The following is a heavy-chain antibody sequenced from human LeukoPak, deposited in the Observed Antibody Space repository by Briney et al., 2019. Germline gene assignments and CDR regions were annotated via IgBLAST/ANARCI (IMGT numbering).Heavy chain of an antibody. CDR3: ARAADSIDYNWFDP. J-gene: IGHJ5*02. CDR2: ISAYNGNT. CDR1: GYTFTSYG. V-gene: IGHV1-18*01. Sequence: ASVKVSCKASGYTFTSYGISWVRQAPGQGLEWMGWISAYNGNTNYAQKLQGRVTMTADTSTSTAYMELRSLRSDDTAVYYCARAADSIDYNWFDPWGQGTLVTVSS. D-gene: IGHD2-15*01.